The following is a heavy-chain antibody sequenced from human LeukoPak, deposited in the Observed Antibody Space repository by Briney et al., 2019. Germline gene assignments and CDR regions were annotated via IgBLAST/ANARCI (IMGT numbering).Heavy chain of an antibody. CDR2: IYPGDSDT. CDR3: ARRVWSGYSYYMDV. J-gene: IGHJ6*03. Sequence: GESLKISCKGSGYSFTTYWIGWVRPMPGKGLEWMGIIYPGDSDTTYSPSFQGQVTISADKSTTTAYLQWSSLKASDTAMYYCARRVWSGYSYYMDVWGKGTTVTVSS. V-gene: IGHV5-51*01. D-gene: IGHD3-3*01. CDR1: GYSFTTYW.